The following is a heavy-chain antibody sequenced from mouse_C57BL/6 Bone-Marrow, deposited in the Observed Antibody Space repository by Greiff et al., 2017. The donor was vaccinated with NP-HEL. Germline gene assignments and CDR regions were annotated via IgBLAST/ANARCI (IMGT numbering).Heavy chain of an antibody. Sequence: QVQLQQSGPELVKPGASVKISCKASGYAFSSSWMNWVKQRPGKGLEWIGRIYPGDGDTNYNGKFKVKATLTADKSSSTAYMQLSSLTSEDSAVDCGDHDCGYGEGLAYWGQGTLVTVSA. CDR3: DHDCGYGEGLAY. J-gene: IGHJ3*01. CDR1: GYAFSSSW. V-gene: IGHV1-82*01. CDR2: IYPGDGDT. D-gene: IGHD2-2*01.